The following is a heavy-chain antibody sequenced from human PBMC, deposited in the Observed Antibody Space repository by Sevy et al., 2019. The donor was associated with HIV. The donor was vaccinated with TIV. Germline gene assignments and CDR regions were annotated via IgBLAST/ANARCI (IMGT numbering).Heavy chain of an antibody. D-gene: IGHD6-6*01. CDR2: ISSSSSYI. V-gene: IGHV3-21*01. J-gene: IGHJ4*02. CDR3: ARDQGSSSWGPYYFDY. Sequence: GGSLRLSCAASGFIFSSYSMNWVRQAPGKGLEWVSSISSSSSYIYYADSVKGRFTISRDNAKNSLYLQMNSLRAEDTAVYYCARDQGSSSWGPYYFDYWGQGTLVTVSS. CDR1: GFIFSSYS.